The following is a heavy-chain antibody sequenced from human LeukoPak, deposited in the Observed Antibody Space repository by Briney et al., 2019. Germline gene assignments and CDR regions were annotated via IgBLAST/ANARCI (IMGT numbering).Heavy chain of an antibody. V-gene: IGHV3-30*02. CDR2: IRYDGSNK. D-gene: IGHD7-27*01. CDR3: ARGDWGMYYFGY. Sequence: GGSLRLSCAASGFTFSSYGMHWVRQAPGKGLEWVAFIRYDGSNKYYADSVKGRFTISRDNSKNTLYLQMNSLRVEDTAVYYCARGDWGMYYFGYWGQGTLVTVSS. CDR1: GFTFSSYG. J-gene: IGHJ4*02.